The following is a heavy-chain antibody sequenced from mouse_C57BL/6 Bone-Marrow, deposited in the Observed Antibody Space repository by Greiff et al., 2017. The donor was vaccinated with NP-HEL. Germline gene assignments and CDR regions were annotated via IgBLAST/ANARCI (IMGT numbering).Heavy chain of an antibody. J-gene: IGHJ3*01. CDR2: ISSGGSYT. V-gene: IGHV5-6*01. CDR3: SRPDYYGSSYVAWFAY. D-gene: IGHD1-1*01. Sequence: DVHLVESGGDLVKPGGSLKLSCAASGFTFSSYGMSWVRQTPDKRLEWVATISSGGSYTYYPDSVKGRFTISRDNAKNTLYLQMSSLKSEDTAMYYCSRPDYYGSSYVAWFAYWGQGTLVTVSA. CDR1: GFTFSSYG.